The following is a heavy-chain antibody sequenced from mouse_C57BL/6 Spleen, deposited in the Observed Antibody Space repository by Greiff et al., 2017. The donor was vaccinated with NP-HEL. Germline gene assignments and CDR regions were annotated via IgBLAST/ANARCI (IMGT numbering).Heavy chain of an antibody. D-gene: IGHD3-3*01. V-gene: IGHV1-7*01. Sequence: QVQLQQSGAELAKPGASVTLSCKASGYTFTSYWMHWVKQRPGQGLEWIGYINPSSGYTKYTQKLKDKATLTADKYSSTAYMQLSSLTYEDSAENYRARRGDEDYWGQGTTLTVSS. CDR2: INPSSGYT. CDR1: GYTFTSYW. J-gene: IGHJ2*01. CDR3: ARRGDEDY.